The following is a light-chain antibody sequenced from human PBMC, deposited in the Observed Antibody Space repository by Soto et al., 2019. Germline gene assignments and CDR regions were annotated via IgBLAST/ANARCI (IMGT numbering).Light chain of an antibody. V-gene: IGKV1-39*01. CDR2: AAS. J-gene: IGKJ2*01. CDR1: QNISTY. CDR3: QHCYNTPST. Sequence: DILMTQSPSSLSASVGDRVTITCRASQNISTYLNWYQQKPGKAPKLLIFAASSLQTGVPSRFTGSGSGTDFTLTISSLQPEDFAAYYCQHCYNTPSTFGRGTKLEIK.